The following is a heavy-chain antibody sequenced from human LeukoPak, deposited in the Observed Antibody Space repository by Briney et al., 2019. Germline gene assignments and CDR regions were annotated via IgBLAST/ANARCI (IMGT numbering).Heavy chain of an antibody. Sequence: PSETLSLTCTVSGGSISSSSYYWGWIRQPPGKGLEWIGSIYYSGSTYYNPSLKSRVTISVDTSKNQFSLKLSSVTAADTAVYYCARWAGGYYPFDCWGQGTLVTVSS. J-gene: IGHJ4*02. CDR1: GGSISSSSYY. V-gene: IGHV4-39*01. CDR3: ARWAGGYYPFDC. D-gene: IGHD3-3*01. CDR2: IYYSGST.